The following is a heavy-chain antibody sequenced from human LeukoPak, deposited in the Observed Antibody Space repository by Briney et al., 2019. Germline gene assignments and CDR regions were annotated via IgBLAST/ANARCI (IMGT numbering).Heavy chain of an antibody. J-gene: IGHJ3*02. V-gene: IGHV1-18*04. CDR2: ISAYNGNT. CDR3: ARDTPEISDCSSTSCPGAFDI. Sequence: ASVKVSCKASGYTFTGYYMHWVRQAHGQGLEWMGWISAYNGNTNYAQKLQGRVTMTTDTSTSTAYMELRSLRSDDTAVYYCARDTPEISDCSSTSCPGAFDIWAKGQWSPSLQ. D-gene: IGHD2-2*01. CDR1: GYTFTGYY.